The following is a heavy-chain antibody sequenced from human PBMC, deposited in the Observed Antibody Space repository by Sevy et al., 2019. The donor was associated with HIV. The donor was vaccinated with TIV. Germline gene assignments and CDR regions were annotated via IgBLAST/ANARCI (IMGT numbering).Heavy chain of an antibody. CDR3: ARVVGDQGPGVYYFDY. V-gene: IGHV4-59*01. J-gene: IGHJ4*02. CDR1: GGSISSYY. D-gene: IGHD3-16*01. CDR2: IYYSGST. Sequence: SETLSLTCTVSGGSISSYYWSWIRQPPGKGLEWIGYIYYSGSTNYNPSLKSRVTISVATSKNQFSLKLSSVTAADTAVYYCARVVGDQGPGVYYFDYWGQGTLVTVSS.